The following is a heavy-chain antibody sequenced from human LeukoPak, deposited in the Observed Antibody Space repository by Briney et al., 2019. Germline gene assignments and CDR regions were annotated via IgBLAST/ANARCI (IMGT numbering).Heavy chain of an antibody. CDR1: GYSISSGYY. Sequence: SETLSLTCAVSGYSISSGYYWGWIRQPPGKGLEWIGSIYHSGSTYYNPSLKSRVTISVDTSKNQFSLKLSSVTAADTAVYYCVRASWCLGGPSCSKRYFDLWGRGTLVTVSS. J-gene: IGHJ2*01. D-gene: IGHD2-2*01. CDR2: IYHSGST. CDR3: VRASWCLGGPSCSKRYFDL. V-gene: IGHV4-38-2*01.